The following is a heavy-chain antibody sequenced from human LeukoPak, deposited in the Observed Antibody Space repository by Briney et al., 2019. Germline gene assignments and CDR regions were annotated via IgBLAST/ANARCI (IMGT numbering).Heavy chain of an antibody. D-gene: IGHD6-13*01. CDR1: GFTFSSYA. J-gene: IGHJ4*02. Sequence: GGSLRLSCAASGFTFSSYAMSWVRQAPGKGLEWVSAISGSGGRPYYADSVKGRFTISRDNSKNTLYLQMNSLRADDTAVYYCAKSHASGSSWFVSNDYWGQGTLVTVSS. V-gene: IGHV3-23*01. CDR3: AKSHASGSSWFVSNDY. CDR2: ISGSGGRP.